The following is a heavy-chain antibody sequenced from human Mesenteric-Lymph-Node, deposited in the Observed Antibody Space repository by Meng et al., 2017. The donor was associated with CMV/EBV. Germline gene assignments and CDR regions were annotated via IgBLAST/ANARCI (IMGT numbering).Heavy chain of an antibody. V-gene: IGHV3-30*04. CDR2: ISYDGSNK. J-gene: IGHJ4*02. Sequence: GESLKISCAASGFTFSSYAMHWVRQAPGKGLEWVAVISYDGSNKYYADSVKGRFTISRDNSKNTLYLQMNSLRVEDTAVYYCSNAQYTSLDYWGQGTPVTVSS. CDR1: GFTFSSYA. CDR3: SNAQYTSLDY. D-gene: IGHD6-6*01.